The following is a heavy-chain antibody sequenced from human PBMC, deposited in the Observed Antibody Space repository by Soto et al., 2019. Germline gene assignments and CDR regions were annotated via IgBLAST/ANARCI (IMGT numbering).Heavy chain of an antibody. D-gene: IGHD2-15*01. Sequence: SETLSLTCTVSVGSTSSYYWSWIRQPAVNGLERIGLFYTRGSTNYNPSLKSRVTTSVDTSKNQFSLKLRSVTAADTALYYCARGGAYCSGDSCHSELHYYFGMDVWGQGTTVTVSS. V-gene: IGHV4-4*07. CDR2: FYTRGST. CDR3: ARGGAYCSGDSCHSELHYYFGMDV. CDR1: VGSTSSYY. J-gene: IGHJ6*02.